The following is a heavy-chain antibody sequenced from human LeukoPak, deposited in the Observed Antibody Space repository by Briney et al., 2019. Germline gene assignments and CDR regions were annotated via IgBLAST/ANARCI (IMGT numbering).Heavy chain of an antibody. CDR3: ARALDYYDSSGYYFDY. V-gene: IGHV3-21*01. CDR2: ISSSSSYI. J-gene: IGHJ4*02. Sequence: GGSLRLSCAASGFTFSNYGVSWVRQAPGKGLEWVSSISSSSSYIYYADSVKGRFTISRDNAKNSLYLQMNSLGAEDTAVYYCARALDYYDSSGYYFDYWGQGTLVTVSS. D-gene: IGHD3-22*01. CDR1: GFTFSNYG.